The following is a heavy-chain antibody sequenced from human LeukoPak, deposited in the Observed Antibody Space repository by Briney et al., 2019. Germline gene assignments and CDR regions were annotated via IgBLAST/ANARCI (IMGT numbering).Heavy chain of an antibody. CDR3: AKDPFHYYDSSGYRDY. V-gene: IGHV3-23*01. Sequence: GGSLRLSCAASGFTFSSYAMSWVRQAPGKGLEWVSAISGSGGSTYYADSVKGQFTISRDNSKNTLYLQMNSLRAEDTAVYYCAKDPFHYYDSSGYRDYWGQGTLVTASS. CDR2: ISGSGGST. CDR1: GFTFSSYA. D-gene: IGHD3-22*01. J-gene: IGHJ4*02.